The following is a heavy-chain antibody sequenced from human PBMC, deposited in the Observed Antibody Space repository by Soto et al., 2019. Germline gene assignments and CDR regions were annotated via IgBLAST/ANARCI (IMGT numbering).Heavy chain of an antibody. J-gene: IGHJ4*02. V-gene: IGHV3-7*01. CDR2: IKQAGSET. CDR1: GFTFSNYW. Sequence: EVQLVESGGGLVQPGGSLRLSCAASGFTFSNYWMNWVRQAPGKGLEWVATIKQAGSETHYVASVKGRFTIASDNAQNSLYLQMISLTVEDTAVYYCSRGPDIRAYCSSASCYNDYWGQVTLVTVSS. CDR3: SRGPDIRAYCSSASCYNDY. D-gene: IGHD2-2*01.